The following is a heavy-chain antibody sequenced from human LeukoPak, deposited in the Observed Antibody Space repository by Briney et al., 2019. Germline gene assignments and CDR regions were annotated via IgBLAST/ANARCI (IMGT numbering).Heavy chain of an antibody. D-gene: IGHD6-13*01. CDR3: AKDMGKLDDYFDY. CDR1: GFNFDDYT. CDR2: IRWDVGST. J-gene: IGHJ4*02. Sequence: GGSLRLSCATSGFNFDDYTMHWVRQAPRKGLEWVSLIRWDVGSTSYADSVKGRFVISRDNSKNSLFLQMNSLRTEDTALYYCAKDMGKLDDYFDYWGQGTLVTVSS. V-gene: IGHV3-43*01.